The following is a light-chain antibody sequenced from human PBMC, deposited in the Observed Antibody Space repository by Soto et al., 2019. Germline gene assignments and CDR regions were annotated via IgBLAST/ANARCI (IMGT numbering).Light chain of an antibody. Sequence: QSVLTQPPSVSGAPGQRVTLSCTGSSSTIGAGYDVHWYQQLPGTAPKLLIYGNSNRPSGVPDRFSGSKSGTSASLVITGLQAEDEADYYCQSYDSSLSGYVFGTGTKLTVL. CDR3: QSYDSSLSGYV. J-gene: IGLJ1*01. CDR1: SSTIGAGYD. CDR2: GNS. V-gene: IGLV1-40*01.